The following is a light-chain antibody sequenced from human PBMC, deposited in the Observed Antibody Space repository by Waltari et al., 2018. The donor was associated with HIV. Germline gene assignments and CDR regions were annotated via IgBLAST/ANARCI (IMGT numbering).Light chain of an antibody. CDR1: QGISRY. CDR3: QRTYKDP. CDR2: SAS. Sequence: DIQLTQSPSSLSASLGDRVPITCRVSQGISRYLNCYRQKPGKVPKLLIYSASNLQSGVPSRVSGSGSETDFTLTISSGQPEDVATYYGQRTYKDPFGPGTKVDIK. J-gene: IGKJ3*01. V-gene: IGKV1-27*01.